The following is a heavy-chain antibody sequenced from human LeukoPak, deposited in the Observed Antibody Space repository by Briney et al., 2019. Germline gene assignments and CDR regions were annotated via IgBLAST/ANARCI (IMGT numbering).Heavy chain of an antibody. D-gene: IGHD3-16*01. Sequence: ASVKVSCKASGYTFTGYYMHWVRQAPGQGLEWMGWINPNSGGTNYAQKFQGRVTMTRDTSISTAYMELSRLRSDDTAVYYCARSGFRGVYYYMDVWGKGTTVTVSS. CDR1: GYTFTGYY. J-gene: IGHJ6*03. CDR3: ARSGFRGVYYYMDV. CDR2: INPNSGGT. V-gene: IGHV1-2*02.